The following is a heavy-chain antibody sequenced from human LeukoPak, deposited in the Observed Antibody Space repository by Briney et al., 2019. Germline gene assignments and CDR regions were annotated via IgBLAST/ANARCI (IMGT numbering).Heavy chain of an antibody. D-gene: IGHD3-10*01. CDR2: ISSSSSYI. CDR3: ARDPIYGSGSYEGDY. Sequence: GGSLRLSCAASGFTFSSYSMNCVRQAPGKGLEWVSSISSSSSYIYYADSVKGRFTISRDNAKNSLYLQMNSLRAEDTAVYYCARDPIYGSGSYEGDYWGQGTLVTVSS. V-gene: IGHV3-21*01. CDR1: GFTFSSYS. J-gene: IGHJ4*02.